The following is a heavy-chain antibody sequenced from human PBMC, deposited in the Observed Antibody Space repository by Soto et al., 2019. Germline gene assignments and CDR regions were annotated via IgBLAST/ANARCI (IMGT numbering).Heavy chain of an antibody. CDR3: ARDFLSGSLDY. D-gene: IGHD2-15*01. CDR1: GFTFSSYW. J-gene: IGHJ4*02. V-gene: IGHV3-74*01. CDR2: INSDGSST. Sequence: GGSLRLSCAASGFTFSSYWMHWVRQAPGKGLVWVSRINSDGSSTSYADPVKGRFTISRDNAKNTLYLQMNSLRAEDTAVYYCARDFLSGSLDYWGQGTLVTVSS.